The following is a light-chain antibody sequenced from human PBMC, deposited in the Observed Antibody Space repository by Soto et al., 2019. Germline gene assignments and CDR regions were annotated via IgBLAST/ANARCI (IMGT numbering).Light chain of an antibody. J-gene: IGLJ3*02. CDR2: RSH. CDR1: NSNIEYNS. CDR3: ATWDDNLSGVV. Sequence: QSVLTQPPSVSGTPGQRVTISCSGSNSNIEYNSAYWYQQLPGTAPKLLIYRSHGRPSGVPDRFSGSKSGTSASLAISGLRSEDEADYSCATWDDNLSGVVFGGGTKLTVL. V-gene: IGLV1-47*01.